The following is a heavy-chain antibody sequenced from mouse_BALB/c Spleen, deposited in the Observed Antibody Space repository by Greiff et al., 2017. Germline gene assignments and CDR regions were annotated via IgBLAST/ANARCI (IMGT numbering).Heavy chain of an antibody. CDR3: ARYYDGYYGAFFAY. CDR1: GDSITSGY. CDR2: ISYSGST. V-gene: IGHV3-8*02. Sequence: EVKVVESGPSLVKPSQTLSLTCSVTGDSITSGYWNWIRKFPGNKLEYMGYISYSGSTYYNPSLKSRISITRDTSKNQYYLQLNSVTTEDTATYYCARYYDGYYGAFFAYWGQGTLVTVSA. D-gene: IGHD2-3*01. J-gene: IGHJ3*01.